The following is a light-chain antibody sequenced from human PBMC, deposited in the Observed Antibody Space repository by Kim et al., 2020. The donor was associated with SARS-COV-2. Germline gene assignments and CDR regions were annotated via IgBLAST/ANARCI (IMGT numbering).Light chain of an antibody. CDR2: DAS. CDR3: HQYGGSPRA. Sequence: EIVLTQSPGTLSLSPGEGATLSCRASQSVRGSYLAWFQQKPGQTPSLLIFDASNRATGIPDRFSGSGSGTDFSLTISRLEPEDFAVYYCHQYGGSPRAFGQRTKLEI. CDR1: QSVRGSY. J-gene: IGKJ2*01. V-gene: IGKV3-20*01.